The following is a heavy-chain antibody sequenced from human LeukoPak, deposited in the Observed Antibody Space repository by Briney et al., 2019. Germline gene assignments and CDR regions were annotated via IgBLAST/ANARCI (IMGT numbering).Heavy chain of an antibody. D-gene: IGHD6-13*01. V-gene: IGHV3-7*01. J-gene: IGHJ4*02. CDR2: INQDGTEK. CDR1: GYTFSSHW. Sequence: GGSLRLSCAASGYTFSSHWMNWVRQAPGTRLEWVANINQDGTEKNLVDSVKGRFTISRDNANNSLYLQMNSLRAEDTAVYYCARDSHSSSWYSEFDYWGQGTLVTVSP. CDR3: ARDSHSSSWYSEFDY.